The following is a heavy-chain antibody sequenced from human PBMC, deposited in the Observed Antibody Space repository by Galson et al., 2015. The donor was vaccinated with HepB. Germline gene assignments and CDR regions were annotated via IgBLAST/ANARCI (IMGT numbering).Heavy chain of an antibody. J-gene: IGHJ4*02. Sequence: SLRLSCAASGFTFSTFWMSWFRQAPGKGLEWVANIKQDGSEKYSVDSVKGRFTISRDNAKNSLYLQMNNLRAEDTAVYFCAGGSGWVFNYWGQGALVTVSS. D-gene: IGHD6-19*01. CDR1: GFTFSTFW. CDR3: AGGSGWVFNY. CDR2: IKQDGSEK. V-gene: IGHV3-7*03.